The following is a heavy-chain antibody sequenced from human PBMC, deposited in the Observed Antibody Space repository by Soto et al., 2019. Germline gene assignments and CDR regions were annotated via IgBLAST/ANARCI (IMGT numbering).Heavy chain of an antibody. V-gene: IGHV3-7*01. CDR3: ARIVVAYWGAFDI. CDR1: GFTFSSYW. CDR2: IKQDGSEK. J-gene: IGHJ3*02. Sequence: PGGSLRLSCAASGFTFSSYWMSWVRQAPGKGLEWVANIKQDGSEKCYVDSVKGRFTISRDNAKNSLYLQMNSLRAEDTAVYYCARIVVAYWGAFDIWGQGTMVTVSS. D-gene: IGHD3-22*01.